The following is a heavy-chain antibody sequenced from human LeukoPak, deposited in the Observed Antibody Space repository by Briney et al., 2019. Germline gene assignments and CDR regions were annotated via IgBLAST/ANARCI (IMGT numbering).Heavy chain of an antibody. V-gene: IGHV3-43D*04. Sequence: PGGSLRLSCAASGFTFDEYAMHWVRQAPGKGLEWVSLIRWDVGSTYYADSVKGRFTISRDNSKNSLYLQMNSLRAEDTALYYCAKDISLAGELHFDYWGQGTLVSVSS. CDR1: GFTFDEYA. CDR2: IRWDVGST. CDR3: AKDISLAGELHFDY. J-gene: IGHJ4*02. D-gene: IGHD7-27*01.